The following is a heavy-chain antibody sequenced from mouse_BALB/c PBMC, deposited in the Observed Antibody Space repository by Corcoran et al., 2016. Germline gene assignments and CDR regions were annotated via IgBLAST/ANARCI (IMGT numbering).Heavy chain of an antibody. D-gene: IGHD2-1*01. CDR2: ILPGCGTT. CDR1: GYTFSSYW. Sequence: QVQLQQSGAELMKPGASVKISCKATGYTFSSYWIEWVKQRPGHGLEWIVEILPGCGTTNYNEKFKGKATCTADTSSNTAYMQLSSLTSEDSAVYYCARGAYGKYDCDYWGQGTTLTVSS. CDR3: ARGAYGKYDCDY. J-gene: IGHJ2*01. V-gene: IGHV1-9*01.